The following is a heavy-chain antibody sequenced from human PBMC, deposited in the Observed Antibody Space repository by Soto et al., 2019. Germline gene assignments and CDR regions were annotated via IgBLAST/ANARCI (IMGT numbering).Heavy chain of an antibody. D-gene: IGHD1-1*01. CDR2: VIPVRGTS. V-gene: IGHV1-69*01. Sequence: QVQLVQSGAEVKNPGSSVKVSCKTSGGGFSNYAFSWVRQAPGQGLEWVGGVIPVRGTSNYAQKFQGTVTVTADEATRTGYMEVGQLRFEDTAGLYCSGHSEVETNYQPPLDVWGQGTTVIVSS. CDR3: SGHSEVETNYQPPLDV. J-gene: IGHJ6*02. CDR1: GGGFSNYA.